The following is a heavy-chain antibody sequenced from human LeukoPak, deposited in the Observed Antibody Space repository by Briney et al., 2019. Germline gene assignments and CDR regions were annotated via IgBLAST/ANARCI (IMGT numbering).Heavy chain of an antibody. D-gene: IGHD3-3*01. CDR1: GFTVSSNY. CDR3: ARAAVSYDFWSGYYEGYYYYMDV. Sequence: PGGSLRLSCAASGFTVSSNYMSWVRQAPGKGLEWVSVIYSGGGTYYADSVKGRFTISRDNAKNSLYLQMNSLRAEDTAVYYCARAAVSYDFWSGYYEGYYYYMDVWGKGTTVTVSS. V-gene: IGHV3-53*01. J-gene: IGHJ6*03. CDR2: IYSGGGT.